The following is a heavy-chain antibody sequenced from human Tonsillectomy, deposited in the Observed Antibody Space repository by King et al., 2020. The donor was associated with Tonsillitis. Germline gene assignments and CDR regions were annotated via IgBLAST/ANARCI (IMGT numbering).Heavy chain of an antibody. Sequence: QLQESGPGLVKPSETLSLACTVSGDSISSSTYYWGWIRQPPGKGLEWIGRIYYSGSTYYNPSLKSLVTISVDTSKNQFSLKLSSVTAADTAVYYCARLGGVRDSDYGGGFDYWGQGTLVTVSS. D-gene: IGHD4-17*01. V-gene: IGHV4-39*01. CDR1: GDSISSSTYY. CDR2: IYYSGST. J-gene: IGHJ4*02. CDR3: ARLGGVRDSDYGGGFDY.